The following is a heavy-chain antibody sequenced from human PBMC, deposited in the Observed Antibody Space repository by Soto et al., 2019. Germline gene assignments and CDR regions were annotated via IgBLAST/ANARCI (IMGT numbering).Heavy chain of an antibody. J-gene: IGHJ6*02. CDR1: GFTFSSYG. CDR3: AKDINLGSSYGYAYYYGMDV. D-gene: IGHD5-18*01. V-gene: IGHV3-30*18. Sequence: SGGSLRLSCAASGFTFSSYGMHWVRQAPGKGLEWVAVMSYDGSNKYYADSVKGRFTISRDNSKNTLYLQMNSLRAEDTAVYYCAKDINLGSSYGYAYYYGMDVWGQGTAVTV. CDR2: MSYDGSNK.